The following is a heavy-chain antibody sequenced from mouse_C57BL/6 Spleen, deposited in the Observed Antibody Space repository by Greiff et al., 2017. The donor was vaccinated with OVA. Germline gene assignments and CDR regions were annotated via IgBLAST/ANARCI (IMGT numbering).Heavy chain of an antibody. V-gene: IGHV1-22*01. Sequence: VQLKQSGPELVKPGASVKMSCKASGYTFTDYNMHWVKQSHGKSLEWIGYINPNNGGTSYNQKFKGKATLTVNKSSSTAYMELRSLTSEDSAVYYCARGDYYGSSYGFAYWGKGTLVTVSA. D-gene: IGHD1-1*01. CDR3: ARGDYYGSSYGFAY. CDR1: GYTFTDYN. CDR2: INPNNGGT. J-gene: IGHJ3*01.